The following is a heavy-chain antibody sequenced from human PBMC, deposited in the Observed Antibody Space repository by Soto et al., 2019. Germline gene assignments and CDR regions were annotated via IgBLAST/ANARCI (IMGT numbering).Heavy chain of an antibody. CDR3: TRGTFYAQSGGLHVDD. V-gene: IGHV3-30*03. D-gene: IGHD2-15*01. Sequence: SGGALRLFCATSGFTFSDYAMYWVRQAPGKGLEGVAVISSDGHNQFYVDTLRGRFTVSRDNSKNTLFLQMNSLRPEDTAVYYCTRGTFYAQSGGLHVDDWGQGPQGTLSS. J-gene: IGHJ1*01. CDR1: GFTFSDYA. CDR2: ISSDGHNQ.